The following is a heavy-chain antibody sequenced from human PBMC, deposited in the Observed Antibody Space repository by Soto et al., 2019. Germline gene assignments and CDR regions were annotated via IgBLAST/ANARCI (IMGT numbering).Heavy chain of an antibody. V-gene: IGHV4-39*01. Sequence: SETLSLTCTVSGGSISSSSYYWGWIRQPPGKGLEWIGSIYYSGSTYYNPSLKSRVTISVDTSKNQFSLKLSSVTAADTAVYYCARLSSYGGKIDYWGQGTLVTVSS. D-gene: IGHD5-18*01. J-gene: IGHJ4*02. CDR1: GGSISSSSYY. CDR2: IYYSGST. CDR3: ARLSSYGGKIDY.